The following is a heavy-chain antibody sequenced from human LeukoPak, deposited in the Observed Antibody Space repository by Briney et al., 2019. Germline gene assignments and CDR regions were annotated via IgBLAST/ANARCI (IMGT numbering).Heavy chain of an antibody. Sequence: PGGSLRLSCAASGFTFTSSSMHWVRQAPGKGLEWVAVISYDIYSKYYADSVRGRFTFSRDNSEKPLYLRMKNLRGEDTAVYYCARDAWSVRSYFDYWGQGTLVTVSS. CDR3: ARDAWSVRSYFDY. J-gene: IGHJ4*02. V-gene: IGHV3-30*14. CDR1: GFTFTSSS. D-gene: IGHD2-8*01. CDR2: ISYDIYSK.